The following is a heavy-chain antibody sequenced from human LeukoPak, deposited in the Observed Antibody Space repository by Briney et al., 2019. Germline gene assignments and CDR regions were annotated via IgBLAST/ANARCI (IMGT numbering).Heavy chain of an antibody. CDR2: ISGSGGST. CDR1: GFTFSSYA. CDR3: AKGGRDGYNFDY. Sequence: GGSLRLSCAASGFTFSSYAPSWVRQAPGRGLEWVSAISGSGGSTYYADSVKGRFTISRDNSKNTLYLQMNSLRAEDTAVYYCAKGGRDGYNFDYWGQGTLVTVSS. V-gene: IGHV3-23*01. J-gene: IGHJ4*02. D-gene: IGHD5-24*01.